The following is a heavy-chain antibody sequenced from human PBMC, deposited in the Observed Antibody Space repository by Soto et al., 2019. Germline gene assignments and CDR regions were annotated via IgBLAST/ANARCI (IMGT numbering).Heavy chain of an antibody. D-gene: IGHD6-13*01. V-gene: IGHV4-59*01. Sequence: KTSETLSLTCTVSGGSISSNYWTWIRQPPGKGLEWIGYVYNSGSTNYNPSLKSRVTISEDMSKSQFSLKVNSMTAADTAVYYCARYRREAVAGYTLDNWGQGILVTVSS. CDR1: GGSISSNY. J-gene: IGHJ4*02. CDR2: VYNSGST. CDR3: ARYRREAVAGYTLDN.